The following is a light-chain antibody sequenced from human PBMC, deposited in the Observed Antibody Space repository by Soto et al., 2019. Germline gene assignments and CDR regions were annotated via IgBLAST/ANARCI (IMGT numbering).Light chain of an antibody. CDR2: EVN. CDR1: SSDVGGYNF. V-gene: IGLV2-14*01. Sequence: QFALTQPASVSGSPGQSITISCTGTSSDVGGYNFVSWYQQHPGKAPKLMIYEVNNRPSGVSNRFSGSKSGNTASLTISGLQAEDEADYYCSSWTSSTTQVLGGGTKVTVL. CDR3: SSWTSSTTQV. J-gene: IGLJ3*02.